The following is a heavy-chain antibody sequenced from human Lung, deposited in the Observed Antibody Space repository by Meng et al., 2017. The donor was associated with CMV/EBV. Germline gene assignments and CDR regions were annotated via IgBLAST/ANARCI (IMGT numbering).Heavy chain of an antibody. CDR3: ARVGQWLPIDY. Sequence: QVPLPGPGPGLGTPSGTLSPTCACSGGSISSSNGWSWVRQPPGKGLEGIGEIYHSGSTNYNPSLKSRVTISVDKSKNQFSLNLSSVTAADTAVYYCARVGQWLPIDYWGQGTLVTVSS. CDR1: GGSISSSNG. D-gene: IGHD6-19*01. J-gene: IGHJ4*02. V-gene: IGHV4-4*02. CDR2: IYHSGST.